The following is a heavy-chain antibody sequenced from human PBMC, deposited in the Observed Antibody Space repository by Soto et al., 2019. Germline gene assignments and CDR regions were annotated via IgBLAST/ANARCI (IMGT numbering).Heavy chain of an antibody. CDR3: XXXPGFRSDY. CDR1: GYTFTSYG. Sequence: QVQLVQSGAEVKKPGASVKVSCKASGYTFTSYGISWVRQAPGQGIEWMGWISAYNGNTNYAQKLKGRIXXXXXXXTXXXXXXXXXLXXDXXAVXXXXXXPGFRSDYWGQGTLVTVSS. CDR2: ISAYNGNT. J-gene: IGHJ4*02. D-gene: IGHD3-9*01. V-gene: IGHV1-18*01.